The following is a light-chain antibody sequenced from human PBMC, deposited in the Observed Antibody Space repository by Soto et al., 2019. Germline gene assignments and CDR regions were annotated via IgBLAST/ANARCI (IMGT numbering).Light chain of an antibody. CDR3: QHHGISQT. CDR1: QSVSSTY. V-gene: IGKV3-20*01. J-gene: IGKJ4*01. Sequence: EIVLTQSPGTLSLSPGERAALSCRASQSVSSTYLAWYQQKPGQAPRLLIYGASSRATGIPDRFSGSGSGTDCTLTIIILEPEDFAVYYCQHHGISQTFGGGTKVELK. CDR2: GAS.